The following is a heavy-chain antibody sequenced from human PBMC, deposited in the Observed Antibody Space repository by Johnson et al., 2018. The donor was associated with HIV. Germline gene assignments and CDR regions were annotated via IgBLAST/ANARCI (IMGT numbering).Heavy chain of an antibody. CDR2: IRVSGGST. Sequence: VQLVESGGGLVQPGGSLRLSCAASGFTFSSYAISWVRQAPGKGLAWVSTIRVSGGSTYYAIFVMARFTISRDNSKNTLHLQMNNLRAEDTGVYYCAREWGMITFGGVIPRNAFDIWGQGTMVTVSS. V-gene: IGHV3-23*04. CDR1: GFTFSSYA. CDR3: AREWGMITFGGVIPRNAFDI. D-gene: IGHD3-16*01. J-gene: IGHJ3*02.